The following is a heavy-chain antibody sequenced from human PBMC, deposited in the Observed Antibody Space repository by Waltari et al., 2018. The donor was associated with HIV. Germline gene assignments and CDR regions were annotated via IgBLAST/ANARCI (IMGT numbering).Heavy chain of an antibody. CDR3: ARPSTGYSSGWHYYYGMDV. V-gene: IGHV1-69*06. D-gene: IGHD6-19*01. CDR2: IIPIFGTA. CDR1: GGTFSSYA. J-gene: IGHJ6*02. Sequence: QVQLVQSGAEVKKPGSSVKVSCKASGGTFSSYAISWVRQAPGQGLEWMGGIIPIFGTANYAPKFQGRVTITADKSTSTAYMELSSLRSEDTAVYYCARPSTGYSSGWHYYYGMDVWGQGTTVTVSS.